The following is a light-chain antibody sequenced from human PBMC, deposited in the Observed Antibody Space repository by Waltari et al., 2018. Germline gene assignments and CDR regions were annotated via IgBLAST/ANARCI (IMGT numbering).Light chain of an antibody. CDR3: QHFKTYPIT. CDR2: YAS. V-gene: IGKV1-13*02. CDR1: QDINKD. J-gene: IGKJ5*01. Sequence: IQLTQSPSSLSASVGDRVPIACRASQDINKDLAWYQQKPGKAPKLLIYYASSLQSGVPSRFSGSGSGTDFTLTISSLQPEDFATYHCQHFKTYPITFGQGTRLATK.